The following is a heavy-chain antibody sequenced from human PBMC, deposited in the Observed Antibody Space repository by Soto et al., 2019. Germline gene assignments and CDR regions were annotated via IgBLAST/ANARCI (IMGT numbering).Heavy chain of an antibody. D-gene: IGHD6-6*01. J-gene: IGHJ5*02. CDR3: ARDWWYSSSFGFGNWFDP. CDR2: IYYSGST. CDR1: GGSISSGDYY. V-gene: IGHV4-30-4*01. Sequence: QVQLQESGPGLVKPSQTLSLTCNVSGGSISSGDYYWSWIRQPPGQGLEWIGYIYYSGSTYYNPSLKSRVTISVDTSKNQFSLKLSSVTAADTAVYYCARDWWYSSSFGFGNWFDPWGQGTLVTVSS.